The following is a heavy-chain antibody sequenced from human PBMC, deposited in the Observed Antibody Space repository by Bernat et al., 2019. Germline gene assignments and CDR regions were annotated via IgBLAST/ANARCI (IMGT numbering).Heavy chain of an antibody. J-gene: IGHJ4*02. Sequence: VQLLESGGGLVQPGGSLSLSCITSGFAFTTYWMTWVRQAPGKGLEWVANINPHGSEKYYVDSVRGRFTISRDNAKNSVFLEMNSLRAEDTAVYYCARGRGPDYWGQGTLVTVSS. CDR2: INPHGSEK. V-gene: IGHV3-7*03. CDR3: ARGRGPDY. CDR1: GFAFTTYW.